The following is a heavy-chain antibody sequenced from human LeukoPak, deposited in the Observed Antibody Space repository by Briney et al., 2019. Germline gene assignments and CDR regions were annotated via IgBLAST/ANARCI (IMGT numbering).Heavy chain of an antibody. CDR3: ARDPRGGGLLKAYYYYMDV. Sequence: PSETLSLTCTVSGGSISSDYWNWIRQPAGKGLEWIGRIYTSGSTNYNPSLKSRVTMSVDTSKNQFSLKLSSVTAADTAVYYCARDPRGGGLLKAYYYYMDVWGKGTTVTVSS. V-gene: IGHV4-4*07. CDR1: GGSISSDY. D-gene: IGHD3-22*01. J-gene: IGHJ6*03. CDR2: IYTSGST.